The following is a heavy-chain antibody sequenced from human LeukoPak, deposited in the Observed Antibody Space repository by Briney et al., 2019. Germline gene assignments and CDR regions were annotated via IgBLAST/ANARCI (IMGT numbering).Heavy chain of an antibody. Sequence: ASVTVSCKASGYTFASYDINWVRQATGQGLEYLGWMNPNSGHTGYAQKFQGRFTMTWDTSVSTAYMELSSLSSEDTAVYYCARTLVRGLPGMDVWAKGPRSPSP. CDR2: MNPNSGHT. D-gene: IGHD3-10*01. J-gene: IGHJ6*02. CDR1: GYTFASYD. V-gene: IGHV1-8*01. CDR3: ARTLVRGLPGMDV.